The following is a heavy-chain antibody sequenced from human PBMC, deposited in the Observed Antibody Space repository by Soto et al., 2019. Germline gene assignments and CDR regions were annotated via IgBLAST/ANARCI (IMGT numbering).Heavy chain of an antibody. D-gene: IGHD3-10*01. J-gene: IGHJ6*02. V-gene: IGHV3-23*01. CDR1: GFTFSSYA. CDR3: AKEIGSWFDYYYYYGMDV. CDR2: ISGSGGST. Sequence: EVQLLESGGGLVQPGGSLRLSCAASGFTFSSYAMSWVRQAPGKGLEWVSAISGSGGSTYYADSVKGRFTISRDNSKNTLYLQMNSLSAEDTAVYYCAKEIGSWFDYYYYYGMDVWGQGTTVTVSS.